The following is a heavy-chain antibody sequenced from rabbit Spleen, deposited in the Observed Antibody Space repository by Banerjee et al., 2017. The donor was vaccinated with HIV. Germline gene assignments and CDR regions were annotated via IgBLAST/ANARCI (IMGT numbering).Heavy chain of an antibody. V-gene: IGHV1S40*01. Sequence: QQLVESGGGLVKPGASLTLTCKASGFSFSSSYYMCWVRQAPGKGLEWIGCIGTTSGTTWYASWAKGRFTISKTSSTTVTLQMTSLTAADTATYFCARDAGTGDYIDVYFNLWGPGTLVTVS. CDR3: ARDAGTGDYIDVYFNL. CDR1: GFSFSSSYY. CDR2: IGTTSGTT. J-gene: IGHJ4*01. D-gene: IGHD4-2*01.